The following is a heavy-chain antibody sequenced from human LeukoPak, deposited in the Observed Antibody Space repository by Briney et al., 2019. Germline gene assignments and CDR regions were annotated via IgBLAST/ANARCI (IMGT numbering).Heavy chain of an antibody. CDR3: GTWAFYHNLDV. CDR2: FNADGGRT. D-gene: IGHD1-1*01. CDR1: GFTLGPYA. J-gene: IGHJ6*02. V-gene: IGHV3-43*02. Sequence: GGSLRLSCAASGFTLGPYAMHWVRQPPGKGLEWVAHFNADGGRTFYADSVEGRFTISRDNSKDSLYLQMNSLTTDDTALYYCGTWAFYHNLDVWGEATTV.